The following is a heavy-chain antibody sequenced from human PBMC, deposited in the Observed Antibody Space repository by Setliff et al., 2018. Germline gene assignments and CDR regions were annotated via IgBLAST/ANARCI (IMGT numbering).Heavy chain of an antibody. Sequence: ASVKVSCKASGYTFTSFGISWVRQAPGQGLEWMGWISAFNGNTNYAQKLQGRVTLTTDTSTGTAYMEVRSLRSDDTAQYYCVRDRAAIVVGPPTAAFDIWGQGTMVTVSS. CDR2: ISAFNGNT. CDR3: VRDRAAIVVGPPTAAFDI. V-gene: IGHV1-18*01. D-gene: IGHD2-2*01. CDR1: GYTFTSFG. J-gene: IGHJ3*02.